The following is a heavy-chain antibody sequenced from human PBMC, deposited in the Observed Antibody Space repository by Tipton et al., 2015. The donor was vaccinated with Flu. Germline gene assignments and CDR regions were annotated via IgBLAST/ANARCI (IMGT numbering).Heavy chain of an antibody. D-gene: IGHD2-21*02. CDR3: ARSDPFDY. V-gene: IGHV3-48*04. Sequence: SLRLSCAASGFTFSSYSMNWVRQAPGKGLEWVSYISSSSSTIYYADSVKGRFTISRDNAKNSLYLQMNSLRAEDTAVYYCARSDPFDYWGQGTLVTVSS. J-gene: IGHJ4*02. CDR2: ISSSSSTI. CDR1: GFTFSSYS.